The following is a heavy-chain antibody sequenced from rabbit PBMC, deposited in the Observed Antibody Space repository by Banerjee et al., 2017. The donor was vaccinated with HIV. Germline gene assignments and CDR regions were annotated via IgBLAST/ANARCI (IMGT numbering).Heavy chain of an antibody. Sequence: QEQLEESGGGLVKPGASLTLTCKASGFSFSSGYWIYWVRQAPGKGLEWIACIYAGGHGTIYYASWAKGRFTISKTSSTTVTLQMTSLTAADTATYFCARGVTGYGYANLWGPGTLVTVS. D-gene: IGHD6-1*01. J-gene: IGHJ4*01. CDR3: ARGVTGYGYANL. CDR1: GFSFSSGYW. V-gene: IGHV1S45*01. CDR2: IYAGGHGTI.